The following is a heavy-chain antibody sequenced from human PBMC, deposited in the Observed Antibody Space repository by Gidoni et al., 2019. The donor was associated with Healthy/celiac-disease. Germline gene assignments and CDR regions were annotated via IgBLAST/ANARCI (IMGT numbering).Heavy chain of an antibody. Sequence: QVQLQESGPGLVKPSETLSLTCTVSGGSISSYYWSWIRQPPGKGLEWIGYIYYSGSTNYNPSLKSRVTISVDTSKNQFSLKLSSVTAADTAVYYCARVWGSYYDSSGIFDYWGQGTLVTVSS. D-gene: IGHD3-22*01. CDR3: ARVWGSYYDSSGIFDY. CDR2: IYYSGST. V-gene: IGHV4-59*01. J-gene: IGHJ4*02. CDR1: GGSISSYY.